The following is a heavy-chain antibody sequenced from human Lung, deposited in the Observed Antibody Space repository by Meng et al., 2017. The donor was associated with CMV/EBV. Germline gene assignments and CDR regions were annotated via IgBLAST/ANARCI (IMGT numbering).Heavy chain of an antibody. Sequence: SFSGYYWSWLRQPPGKGLGWIGEITHSGITNYNPSLKSRVTISVDTSKNQFSLKLSSVTAADTAVYYCARATLYCSGGSCYTNWFDPWGQGTLVTVSS. CDR1: SFSGYY. J-gene: IGHJ5*02. V-gene: IGHV4-34*01. CDR2: ITHSGIT. D-gene: IGHD2-15*01. CDR3: ARATLYCSGGSCYTNWFDP.